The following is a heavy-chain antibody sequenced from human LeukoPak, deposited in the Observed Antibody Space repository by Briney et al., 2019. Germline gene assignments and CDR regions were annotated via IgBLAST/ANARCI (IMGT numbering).Heavy chain of an antibody. Sequence: ASVKVSCKASGYTFTRYEIHWVRQATGQGLEWMGWMNPNSGNTGYAQKFQGRVTFTRDTSITTAYMDLSNLRSEDTALYYCARRPESCSSTSCYYFDNWGQGTLVTVSS. CDR2: MNPNSGNT. V-gene: IGHV1-8*03. J-gene: IGHJ4*02. CDR1: GYTFTRYE. D-gene: IGHD2-2*01. CDR3: ARRPESCSSTSCYYFDN.